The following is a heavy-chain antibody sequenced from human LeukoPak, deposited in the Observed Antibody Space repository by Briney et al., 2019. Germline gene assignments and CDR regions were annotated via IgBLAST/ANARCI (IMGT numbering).Heavy chain of an antibody. CDR1: GYTFTDYY. CDR3: ARPFIETPSLGALDY. CDR2: INPDSGGT. D-gene: IGHD4-23*01. Sequence: ASVTVSCKASGYTFTDYYMHWVRQAPGQGLEWMGWINPDSGGTNYAQNFQGRVTMTRDTSISTAYMELSRLRSDDTAVYYCARPFIETPSLGALDYWGQGTLVTVSS. J-gene: IGHJ4*02. V-gene: IGHV1-2*02.